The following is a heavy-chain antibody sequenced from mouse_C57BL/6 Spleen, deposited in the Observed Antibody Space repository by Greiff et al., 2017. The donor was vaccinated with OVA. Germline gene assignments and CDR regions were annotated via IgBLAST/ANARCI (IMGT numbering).Heavy chain of an antibody. CDR2: IHPNSGST. V-gene: IGHV1-64*01. Sequence: QVQLQQPGAELVKPGASVKLSCKASGYTFTSYWMHWVKQRPGQGLEWIGMIHPNSGSTNYNEKFKSKATLTVDKSSSTAYMQLSSLTSEDSAVYYCARDDYLYYAMDYWGQGTSVTVSS. CDR1: GYTFTSYW. J-gene: IGHJ4*01. CDR3: ARDDYLYYAMDY. D-gene: IGHD2-4*01.